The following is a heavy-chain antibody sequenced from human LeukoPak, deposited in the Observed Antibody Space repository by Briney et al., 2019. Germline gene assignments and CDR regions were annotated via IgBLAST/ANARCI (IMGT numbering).Heavy chain of an antibody. J-gene: IGHJ4*02. CDR2: INPNSGGT. CDR3: ARAGRLRLGELSPGDY. V-gene: IGHV1-2*02. D-gene: IGHD3-16*02. CDR1: GYTFTGYY. Sequence: ASVKVSCKASGYTFTGYYMHWVRQAPGQELEWMGWINPNSGGTNYAQKFQGRVTMTRDTSISTAYMELSRLRSDDTAVYYCARAGRLRLGELSPGDYWGQGTLVTVSS.